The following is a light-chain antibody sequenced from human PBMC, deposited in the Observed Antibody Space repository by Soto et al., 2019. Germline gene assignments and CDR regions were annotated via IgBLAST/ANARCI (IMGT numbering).Light chain of an antibody. J-gene: IGKJ5*01. CDR2: DAS. CDR3: QQRSNWPPIT. CDR1: QSVSSSY. V-gene: IGKV3D-20*02. Sequence: EIVLTQSPGTLSLSPGERATLYCRAIQSVSSSYLAWYQQKPGQAPRLLIYDASNRATGIPARFSGSGSGTDFTLTISSLEPEDFAVYYCQQRSNWPPITFGQGTRLEIK.